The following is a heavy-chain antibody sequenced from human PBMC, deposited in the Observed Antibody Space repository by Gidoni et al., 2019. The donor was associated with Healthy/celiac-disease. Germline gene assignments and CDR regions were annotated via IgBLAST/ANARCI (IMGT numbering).Heavy chain of an antibody. J-gene: IGHJ4*02. V-gene: IGHV3-7*03. CDR2: IKQDGSEK. CDR1: VFTFSSYW. Sequence: DVQLVESGGGLVQPGGSLRLSCAASVFTFSSYWMSWVRQAPGTGLEWVDHIKQDGSEKYYVDAVKGRFTISRDNAKNSLYLQRNSLRDEDTAVYYCARAYSSGWSDYWGQGTLVTVSS. CDR3: ARAYSSGWSDY. D-gene: IGHD6-19*01.